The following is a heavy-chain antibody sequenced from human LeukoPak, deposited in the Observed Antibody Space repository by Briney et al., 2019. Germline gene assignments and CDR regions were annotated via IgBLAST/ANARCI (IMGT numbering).Heavy chain of an antibody. D-gene: IGHD3-10*01. V-gene: IGHV4-59*02. CDR1: GASVSAYY. J-gene: IGHJ4*02. CDR2: IYYSGST. Sequence: SETLSLTCAVSGASVSAYYWSWIRQPPGKGLEWVGYIYYSGSTNYNPSLKSRVTISVDTSKNQFSLKLSSVTAADTAVYYCAREDTMVRGVIITDYWGQGTLVTVSS. CDR3: AREDTMVRGVIITDY.